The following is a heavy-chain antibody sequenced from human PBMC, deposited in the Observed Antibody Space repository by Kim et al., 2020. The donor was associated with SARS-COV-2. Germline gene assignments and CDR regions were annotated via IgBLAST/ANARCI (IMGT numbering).Heavy chain of an antibody. CDR3: ARPPEGAMMPFDS. J-gene: IGHJ4*02. V-gene: IGHV5-51*01. CDR2: IYPGDSDT. CDR1: GSSFSNHW. D-gene: IGHD1-26*01. Sequence: GESLKISCEGSGSSFSNHWIAWVRQMPGKGLEWMGIIYPGDSDTRYSPSFEGQVTISADKSTTTAYLQWSSLKSSDTAMYYCARPPEGAMMPFDSWGQGTLVTVSS.